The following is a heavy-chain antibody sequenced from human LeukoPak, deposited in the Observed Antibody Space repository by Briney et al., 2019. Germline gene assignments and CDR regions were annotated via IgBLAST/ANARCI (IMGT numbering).Heavy chain of an antibody. CDR3: ARGSSAGARLRHDY. D-gene: IGHD1-26*01. V-gene: IGHV3-7*01. CDR2: IKQDGSEE. Sequence: PGGSLRLSCAASGFTFSSYWMSWVRQAPGKGLEWVANIKQDGSEENFVDSVKGRFTISRDNAKKSLYLQMNSLRAEDTAVYYCARGSSAGARLRHDYWGQGTLVTVSS. J-gene: IGHJ4*02. CDR1: GFTFSSYW.